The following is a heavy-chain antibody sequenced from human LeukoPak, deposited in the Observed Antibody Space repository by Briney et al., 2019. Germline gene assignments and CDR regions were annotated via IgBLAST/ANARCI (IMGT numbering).Heavy chain of an antibody. V-gene: IGHV3-23*01. J-gene: IGHJ4*02. Sequence: GGSLRLSCAASGFTFSNYAMHWVRQAPGKGLEWVSVITGSGSSTSYADSVKGRFTMSRDNSKNTLYLQVNSLRGDDTAVYYCAKARWSYSFDYWGQGTLVTVSS. D-gene: IGHD1-26*01. CDR3: AKARWSYSFDY. CDR1: GFTFSNYA. CDR2: ITGSGSST.